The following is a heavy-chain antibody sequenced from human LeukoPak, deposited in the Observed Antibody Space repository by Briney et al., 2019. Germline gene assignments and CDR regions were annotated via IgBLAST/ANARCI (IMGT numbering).Heavy chain of an antibody. CDR3: ARDMSPWESRNPDAFDI. J-gene: IGHJ3*02. CDR1: GFTFSNAW. D-gene: IGHD1-26*01. Sequence: GGSLRLSCAASGFTFSNAWMSWVRQAPGKGLEWVSVIYSGGSTYYVDSVKGRFTISRDNSKNTLYLQMNSLRAEDTAVYYCARDMSPWESRNPDAFDIWGQGTMVTVSS. CDR2: IYSGGST. V-gene: IGHV3-53*01.